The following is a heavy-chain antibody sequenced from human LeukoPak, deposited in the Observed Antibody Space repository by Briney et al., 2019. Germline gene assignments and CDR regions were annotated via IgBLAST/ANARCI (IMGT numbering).Heavy chain of an antibody. D-gene: IGHD3-3*01. V-gene: IGHV1-18*01. Sequence: ASVKVSCKASGYTFTSYGISWVRRAPGQGLEWMGWISGYNSKPFYAQNFQGRVTMTTDTSTSTAYMELRSLRSDDTAVYYCARGQYYDFWSGYYYFDYLGQGTLVTVSS. CDR1: GYTFTSYG. CDR2: ISGYNSKP. CDR3: ARGQYYDFWSGYYYFDY. J-gene: IGHJ4*02.